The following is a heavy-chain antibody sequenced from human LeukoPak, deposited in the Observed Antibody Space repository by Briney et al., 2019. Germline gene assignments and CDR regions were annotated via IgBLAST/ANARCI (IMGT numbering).Heavy chain of an antibody. Sequence: PSETLSLTCTVSGGSISSYYWSWLRQPPGKGLEWIGYIYYSGSTNYNPSLKSRVTISVDTSKNQFSLKLSSVTAADTAVYYCARDRGLVDYWGQGTLVTVSS. J-gene: IGHJ4*02. CDR1: GGSISSYY. V-gene: IGHV4-59*01. D-gene: IGHD6-19*01. CDR3: ARDRGLVDY. CDR2: IYYSGST.